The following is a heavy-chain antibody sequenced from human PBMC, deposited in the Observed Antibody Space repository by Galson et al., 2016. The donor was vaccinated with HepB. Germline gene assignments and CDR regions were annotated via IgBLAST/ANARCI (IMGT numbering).Heavy chain of an antibody. D-gene: IGHD2-15*01. Sequence: SLRLSCAASEISFDDYGMSWVRQAPGKGLEWVSGITWNSVNTGYADSVKGRFTISRDNAKNALYLQMNSLRAEDTAVYYCVRDSSRGLATPHWGQGTLVTVSS. CDR2: ITWNSVNT. CDR1: EISFDDYG. J-gene: IGHJ1*01. V-gene: IGHV3-20*04. CDR3: VRDSSRGLATPH.